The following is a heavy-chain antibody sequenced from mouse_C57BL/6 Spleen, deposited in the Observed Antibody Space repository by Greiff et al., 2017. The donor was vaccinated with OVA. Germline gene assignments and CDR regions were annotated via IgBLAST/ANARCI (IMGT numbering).Heavy chain of an antibody. CDR1: GYTFTSYW. Sequence: QVQLQQPGAELVKPGASVKMSCKASGYTFTSYWITWVKQRPGQGLEWIGDIYPGSGSTNYNEKFKSKATLTVDTSSSTAYMQLSSLTSEDAAVYYCAREDLPQAPLAYWGQGTLVTVSA. J-gene: IGHJ3*01. CDR3: AREDLPQAPLAY. V-gene: IGHV1-55*01. D-gene: IGHD3-2*02. CDR2: IYPGSGST.